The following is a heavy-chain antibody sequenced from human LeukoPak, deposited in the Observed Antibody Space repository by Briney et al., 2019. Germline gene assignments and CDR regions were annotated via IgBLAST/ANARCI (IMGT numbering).Heavy chain of an antibody. D-gene: IGHD5-24*01. CDR1: GYTFTGYY. CDR3: ARGFRRSMATIVFGY. J-gene: IGHJ4*02. Sequence: ASVKVSCKASGYTFTGYYMHWVRQAPGQGLEWMGWINPNSGGTNYAQKFQGWVTMTRDTSISTAYMELSRLRSDDTAVYYCARGFRRSMATIVFGYWGQGTLVTVSS. CDR2: INPNSGGT. V-gene: IGHV1-2*04.